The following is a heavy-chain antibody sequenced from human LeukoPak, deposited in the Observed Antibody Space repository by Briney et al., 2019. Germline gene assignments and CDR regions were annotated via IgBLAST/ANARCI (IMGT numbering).Heavy chain of an antibody. J-gene: IGHJ4*02. CDR1: RFTFSDYY. CDR3: AKGGRDGYNSEYYFDY. D-gene: IGHD5-24*01. CDR2: ISSSGSTI. Sequence: PGGSLRLSCAASRFTFSDYYMSWIRQAPGKELEWVSYISSSGSTIYYADSVKGRFTISRDNSKNTLYLQMNSLRAEDTAVYYCAKGGRDGYNSEYYFDYWGQGTLVTVSS. V-gene: IGHV3-11*04.